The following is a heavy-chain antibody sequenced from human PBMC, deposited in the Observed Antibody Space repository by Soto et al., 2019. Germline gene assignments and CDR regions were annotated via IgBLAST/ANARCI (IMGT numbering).Heavy chain of an antibody. CDR3: ESEQLLVTNWFDP. CDR2: IIPIFATA. D-gene: IGHD6-19*01. Sequence: QVQLVQSGAEVKKPGSSVKVSCKASGGTFSSYATSWVRQAPGQGLEWMGGIIPIFATANYAQKFQGRVTITADESTSPAYMELRSPRSEDTAGNYCESEQLLVTNWFDPWGQGTLVTLSS. J-gene: IGHJ5*02. CDR1: GGTFSSYA. V-gene: IGHV1-69*01.